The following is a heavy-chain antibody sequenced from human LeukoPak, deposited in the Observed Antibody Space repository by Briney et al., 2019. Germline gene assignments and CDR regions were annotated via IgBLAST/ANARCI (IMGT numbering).Heavy chain of an antibody. CDR3: ARDHYYDSLGYFDI. CDR1: GYTFTSYD. J-gene: IGHJ3*02. V-gene: IGHV1-18*01. Sequence: ASVKVSCKASGYTFTSYDINWVRQATGQGLEWMGWISAYNGNTNYAQKLQGRVTMTTDTSTSTAYMELRSLRSDDTAVYYCARDHYYDSLGYFDIWGQGTMVTVSS. CDR2: ISAYNGNT. D-gene: IGHD3-22*01.